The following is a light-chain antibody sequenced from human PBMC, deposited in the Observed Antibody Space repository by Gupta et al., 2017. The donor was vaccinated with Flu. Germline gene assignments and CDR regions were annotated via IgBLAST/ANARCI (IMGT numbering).Light chain of an antibody. V-gene: IGLV3-21*02. CDR3: QTWDSGRGLVV. CDR2: AAS. J-gene: IGLJ2*01. Sequence: SYVLTQSPSVSVAPGQTARITCGGNNIGSKSVHWYQQAPGQAPVLILSAASNRPSGIPERFSGSNSGTTATLTITRVEAGDEADYDCQTWDSGRGLVVFGGGTKLTVL. CDR1: NIGSKS.